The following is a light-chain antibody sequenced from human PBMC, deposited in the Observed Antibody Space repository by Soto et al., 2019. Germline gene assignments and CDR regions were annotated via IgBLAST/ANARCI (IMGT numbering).Light chain of an antibody. CDR3: QQYNIYSWT. CDR2: DAS. V-gene: IGKV1-5*01. J-gene: IGKJ1*01. CDR1: QSISSW. Sequence: DIQMTQSPYTLSASVGDRVTITCRASQSISSWLAWYQQKPGKAPKLLIYDASSLESGVPSRFSGSGSGTEFTLTISSLQPDDFATYYCQQYNIYSWTFGQGTKVEIK.